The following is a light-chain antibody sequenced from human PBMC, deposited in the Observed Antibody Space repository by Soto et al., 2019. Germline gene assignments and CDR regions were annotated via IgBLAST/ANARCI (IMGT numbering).Light chain of an antibody. CDR1: QSVSSSY. J-gene: IGKJ5*01. CDR3: QQGFSTPIT. CDR2: GAS. V-gene: IGKV3-20*01. Sequence: EILFTQSPGTLSLSPLEIATLSCRASQSVSSSYLAWYQQKPGQAPRLLIYGASSRATGIPDRFSGSGSGTDFTLTISRLEPEDSATYYCQQGFSTPITFGQGTRLEI.